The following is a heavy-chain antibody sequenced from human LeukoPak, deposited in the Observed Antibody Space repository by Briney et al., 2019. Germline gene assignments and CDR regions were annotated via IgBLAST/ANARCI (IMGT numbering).Heavy chain of an antibody. J-gene: IGHJ6*03. V-gene: IGHV1-18*01. Sequence: GAPVKVSCKASGYTFTSYGISWVRQAPGQGLEWMGWISAYNGNTNYAQKLQGRVTMTTDTSTSTAYMELRSLRSEDTAVYYCARGPYSSSWYNYYYYYMDVWGKGTTVTVSS. CDR2: ISAYNGNT. CDR1: GYTFTSYG. D-gene: IGHD6-13*01. CDR3: ARGPYSSSWYNYYYYYMDV.